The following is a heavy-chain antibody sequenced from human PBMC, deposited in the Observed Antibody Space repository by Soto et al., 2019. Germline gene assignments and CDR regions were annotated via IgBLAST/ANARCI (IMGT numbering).Heavy chain of an antibody. D-gene: IGHD3-9*01. V-gene: IGHV4-34*01. CDR3: ARGFALYDMLTGYYTVGYYYYMDV. CDR2: INHSGST. Sequence: SETLSLTCAVYGGSFSGYYWSWIRQPPGKGLEWIGEINHSGSTNYNPSLKSRVTISVDTSKNQFSLKLSSVTAADTAVDYCARGFALYDMLTGYYTVGYYYYMDVWGKGTTVTVSS. CDR1: GGSFSGYY. J-gene: IGHJ6*03.